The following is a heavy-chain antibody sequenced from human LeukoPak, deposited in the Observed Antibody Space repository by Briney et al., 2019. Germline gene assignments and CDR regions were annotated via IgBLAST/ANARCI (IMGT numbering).Heavy chain of an antibody. V-gene: IGHV3-53*01. CDR3: ATLGYCSSTSCYGLRDAFDI. CDR2: IYSGGST. D-gene: IGHD2-2*01. J-gene: IGHJ3*02. CDR1: GFTVSSNY. Sequence: PGGSLRLSCAASGFTVSSNYMSWVRQAPGKGLEWVSVIYSGGSTYYADSVKGRFTISRDNSKNTLYLQMNSPRAEDTAVYYCATLGYCSSTSCYGLRDAFDIWGQGTMVTVSS.